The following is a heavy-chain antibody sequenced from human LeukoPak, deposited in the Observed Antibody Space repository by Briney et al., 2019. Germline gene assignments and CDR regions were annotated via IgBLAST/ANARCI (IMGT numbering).Heavy chain of an antibody. CDR2: INWKGGST. D-gene: IGHD3-22*01. Sequence: GGSLRLSCAASGFTFNTYAMSWVRQAPGKGLEWVSGINWKGGSTGYADSVKGRFTISRDNAKNSLYLQMNSLRAEDTAVYYCAIIVYYDSSGYGDYWGQGTLVTVSS. CDR1: GFTFNTYA. V-gene: IGHV3-20*04. CDR3: AIIVYYDSSGYGDY. J-gene: IGHJ4*02.